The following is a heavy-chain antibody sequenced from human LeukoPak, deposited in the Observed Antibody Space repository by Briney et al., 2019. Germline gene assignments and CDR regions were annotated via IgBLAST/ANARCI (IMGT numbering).Heavy chain of an antibody. D-gene: IGHD3-3*01. CDR2: ITGSGTTK. CDR1: GFTFSDYY. V-gene: IGHV3-11*01. J-gene: IGHJ6*02. CDR3: AADFWSGYPPYGMDV. Sequence: GGSLRLSCAASGFTFSDYYMSWTRQAPGKGLEWVSYITGSGTTKYYADSVKGRFTISRDNSKNTLYLQMNSLRAEDTAVYYCAADFWSGYPPYGMDVWGQGTTVTVSS.